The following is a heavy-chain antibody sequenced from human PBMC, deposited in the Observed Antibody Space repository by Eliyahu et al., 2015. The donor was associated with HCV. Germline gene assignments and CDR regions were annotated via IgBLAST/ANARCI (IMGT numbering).Heavy chain of an antibody. V-gene: IGHV3-30*04. CDR1: GFTFSSYA. CDR2: ISYDGSNK. D-gene: IGHD5-18*01. J-gene: IGHJ4*02. CDR3: ASLGPGSTTWIQLWSEPDFDY. Sequence: QVQLVESGGGVVQPGRSLRLSCAASGFTFSSYAXXWVRQAPGKGXEWVAVISYDGSNKYYADSVKGRFTISRDNSKNTLYLQMNSLRAEDTAVYYCASLGPGSTTWIQLWSEPDFDYWGQGTLVTVSS.